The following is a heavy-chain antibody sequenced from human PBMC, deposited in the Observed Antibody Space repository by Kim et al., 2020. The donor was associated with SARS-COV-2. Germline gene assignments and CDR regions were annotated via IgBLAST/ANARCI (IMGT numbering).Heavy chain of an antibody. CDR3: ARPYSGSYYAGIDY. CDR2: ISYDGSNK. V-gene: IGHV3-30*03. D-gene: IGHD1-26*01. CDR1: GFTFSSYG. Sequence: GGSLRLSCAASGFTFSSYGMHWVRQAPGKGLEWVAVISYDGSNKYYADSVKGRFTISRDNSKNTLYLQMNSLRAEDTAVYYCARPYSGSYYAGIDYWGQGTLVTVSS. J-gene: IGHJ4*02.